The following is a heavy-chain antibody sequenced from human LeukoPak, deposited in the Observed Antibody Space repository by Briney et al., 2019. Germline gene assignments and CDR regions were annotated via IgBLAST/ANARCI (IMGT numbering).Heavy chain of an antibody. V-gene: IGHV4-61*02. CDR3: ARSIVVVPAAIWFDAFDI. J-gene: IGHJ3*02. D-gene: IGHD2-2*02. CDR2: IYTSGST. CDR1: GGSISSTNYY. Sequence: NPSETLSLTCTVSGGSISSTNYYWSWIRQPAGKGLEWIGRIYTSGSTNYNPSLKSRVTMSVDTSKNQFSLKLSSVTAADTAVYYCARSIVVVPAAIWFDAFDIWGQGTMVIVSS.